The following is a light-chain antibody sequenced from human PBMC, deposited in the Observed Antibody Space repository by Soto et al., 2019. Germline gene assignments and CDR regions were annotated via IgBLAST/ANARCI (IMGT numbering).Light chain of an antibody. CDR1: SSNIGSNI. V-gene: IGLV1-44*01. CDR3: SAWDGSLNGLV. CDR2: NNV. Sequence: QSVLTQPPSASGTPGQRVTISCSGSSSNIGSNILNWYRQVPGTAPKLLIYNNVHRPSGVPDRFSGSKSGASGSLAISGLQLEDEADYYCSAWDGSLNGLVFGGGTKLIVL. J-gene: IGLJ3*02.